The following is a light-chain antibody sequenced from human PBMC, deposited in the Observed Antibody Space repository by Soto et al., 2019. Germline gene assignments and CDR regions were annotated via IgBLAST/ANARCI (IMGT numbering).Light chain of an antibody. CDR2: NNN. CDR1: NANIGSNP. Sequence: QSVLTQPPSASGTPGQRVIIPCSGSNANIGSNPVNWYQQFPGTTPKLLIYNNNERPSGVPDRFSDSKSGSSASLAISGLRSEDEADYYCAAWDDNLDAHVFGTGTKLTVL. CDR3: AAWDDNLDAHV. V-gene: IGLV1-44*01. J-gene: IGLJ1*01.